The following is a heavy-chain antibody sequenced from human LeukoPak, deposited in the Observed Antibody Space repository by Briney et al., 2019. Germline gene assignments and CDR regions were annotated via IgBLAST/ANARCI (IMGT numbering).Heavy chain of an antibody. CDR3: AREIEMATILDYYYYYMDV. Sequence: KASETLSLTCTVSGGSISSYYWSWIRQPPGKGLEWIGYIYTSGSTNYNPSLKSRVTISVDTSKNQFSLKLSSVTAADTAVYYCAREIEMATILDYYYYYMDVWGQGTTVTVSS. CDR1: GGSISSYY. J-gene: IGHJ6*03. CDR2: IYTSGST. D-gene: IGHD5-24*01. V-gene: IGHV4-59*01.